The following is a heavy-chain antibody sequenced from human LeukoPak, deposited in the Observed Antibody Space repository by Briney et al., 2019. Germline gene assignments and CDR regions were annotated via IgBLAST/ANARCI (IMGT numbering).Heavy chain of an antibody. Sequence: PSETLSLTCTVSGGSLSNYFWTWIRQPPGKGLDWTGFTYYSGSTDYNPSLKSRVTISVDTSKNQISLELSSVTAADTAVYYCARAPVYYDILSGYSYYYYGMDVWGQGTTVTVSS. CDR3: ARAPVYYDILSGYSYYYYGMDV. CDR2: TYYSGST. CDR1: GGSLSNYF. D-gene: IGHD3-9*01. J-gene: IGHJ6*02. V-gene: IGHV4-59*08.